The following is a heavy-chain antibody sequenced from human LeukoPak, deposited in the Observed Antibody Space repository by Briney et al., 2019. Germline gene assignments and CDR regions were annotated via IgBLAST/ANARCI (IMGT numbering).Heavy chain of an antibody. V-gene: IGHV3-23*01. D-gene: IGHD5-12*01. J-gene: IGHJ6*03. Sequence: PGGSLRLSCAASGFTFSSYAMSWVRQAPGKGLEWVSAISGSGGSTYYADSVKGRFTISRDNSKNTLYLQMSSLRAEDTAVYYCAKGGGYEAQYYYYYLDVWGKGTTVTISS. CDR1: GFTFSSYA. CDR2: ISGSGGST. CDR3: AKGGGYEAQYYYYYLDV.